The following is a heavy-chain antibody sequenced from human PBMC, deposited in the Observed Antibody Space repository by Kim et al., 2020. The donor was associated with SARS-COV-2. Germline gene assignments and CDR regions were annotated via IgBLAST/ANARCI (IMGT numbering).Heavy chain of an antibody. CDR2: ISSSGSTI. CDR1: GFTFSSYE. Sequence: GGSLRLSCAASGFTFSSYEMNWVRQAPGKGLEWVSYISSSGSTIYYADSVKGRFTISRDNAKNSLYLQMNSLRAEDTAVYYCARAGETAFDIWGQGTMVTVSS. CDR3: ARAGETAFDI. D-gene: IGHD2-21*01. V-gene: IGHV3-48*03. J-gene: IGHJ3*02.